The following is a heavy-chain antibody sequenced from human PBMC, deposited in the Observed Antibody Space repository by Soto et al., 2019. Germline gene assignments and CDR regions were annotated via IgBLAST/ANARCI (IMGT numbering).Heavy chain of an antibody. CDR3: AKLVIGYCSGNTCDDY. D-gene: IGHD2-15*01. CDR1: GFTFSYG. V-gene: IGHV3-30*18. CDR2: ISYDSSNK. Sequence: VQLLESGGGLIQPGGSLRLSCAASGFTFSYGIHWLRQAPGKGLEWVAYISYDSSNKFYGDSVKGRFTISRDNSKNTQFLQMKSLRAEDTAVNYCAKLVIGYCSGNTCDDYWGQGTLVAVSS. J-gene: IGHJ4*02.